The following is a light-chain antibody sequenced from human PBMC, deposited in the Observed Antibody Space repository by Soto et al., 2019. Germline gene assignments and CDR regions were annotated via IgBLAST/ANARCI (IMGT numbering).Light chain of an antibody. CDR3: QQYDTSPPMYT. V-gene: IGKV3D-15*01. Sequence: EIVMTQSPATLSVSPGERVILSCRASQSISSNVAWYQQKPDQSPRLLIYATSTRAAGIPDRFSGSGSGTDFTLTISRLEPDDVAVYYCQQYDTSPPMYTFGQGTKVDIK. CDR2: ATS. CDR1: QSISSN. J-gene: IGKJ2*01.